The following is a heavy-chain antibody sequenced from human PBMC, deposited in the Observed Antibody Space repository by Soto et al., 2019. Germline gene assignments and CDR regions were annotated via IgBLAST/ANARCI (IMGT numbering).Heavy chain of an antibody. CDR2: IYYSGST. J-gene: IGHJ5*02. V-gene: IGHV4-59*01. D-gene: IGHD6-6*01. Sequence: SETLSLTCTVSGGSISSYYWIGIRHPPGKELEWIGYIYYSGSTNYNPSLKSRVTISVDTSKNQFSLKLSSVTAADTAVYYCARDRWGPYSSSSDWFDPWGQGTLVTVSS. CDR3: ARDRWGPYSSSSDWFDP. CDR1: GGSISSYY.